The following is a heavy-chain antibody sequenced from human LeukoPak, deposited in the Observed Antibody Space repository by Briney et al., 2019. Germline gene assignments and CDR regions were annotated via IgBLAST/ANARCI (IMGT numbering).Heavy chain of an antibody. J-gene: IGHJ6*02. CDR3: ARTKRGTGYFPLYYYGMDV. D-gene: IGHD3-9*01. CDR2: INHSGST. Sequence: SETLSLTCAVYGGSFSGYYWSWIRQPPGKGLEWIGEINHSGSTNYNPSLKSRVTISVDTSKNQFSLKLTSVTAADTAVYYCARTKRGTGYFPLYYYGMDVWGQGTTVTVSS. CDR1: GGSFSGYY. V-gene: IGHV4-34*01.